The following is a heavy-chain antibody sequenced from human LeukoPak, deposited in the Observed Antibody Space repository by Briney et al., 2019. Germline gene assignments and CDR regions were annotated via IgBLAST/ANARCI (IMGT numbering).Heavy chain of an antibody. CDR3: ARGQNYYGSGSQTFDI. Sequence: PGGSLRLSCAASGFTFSGSSMSWVRQAPGKGLEWVSGINWNGGSTGYADSVKGRFSISRDNAKNSLYLQVSSLRAEDTAWYYCARGQNYYGSGSQTFDIWGQGTMVTVSS. CDR1: GFTFSGSS. J-gene: IGHJ3*02. V-gene: IGHV3-20*04. D-gene: IGHD3-10*01. CDR2: INWNGGST.